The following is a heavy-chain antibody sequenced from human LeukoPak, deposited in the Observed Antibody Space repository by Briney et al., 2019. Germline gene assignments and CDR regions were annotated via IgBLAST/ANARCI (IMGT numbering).Heavy chain of an antibody. V-gene: IGHV3-23*01. CDR3: ASRYFDWLFTFDP. Sequence: GGSLRLSCAASGFTLSSYAMSWVRQAPGKGLEWVSAISGSGGSTYYADSVKGRFTISRDNSKNTLYLQMDSLRAEDTAVYYCASRYFDWLFTFDPWGQGTLVTVSS. CDR1: GFTLSSYA. CDR2: ISGSGGST. J-gene: IGHJ5*02. D-gene: IGHD3-9*01.